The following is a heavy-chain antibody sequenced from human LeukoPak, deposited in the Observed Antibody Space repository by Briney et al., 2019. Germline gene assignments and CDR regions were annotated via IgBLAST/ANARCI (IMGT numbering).Heavy chain of an antibody. Sequence: GESLRLSCAASGFTFSTYSMNWVRQAPGRGLEWVSSITTSTTVPHIFYADSGTGLFTISKDNADNSLFLQMNSLRAEDTAVYYCARALGDQPDYYYGMDVWGQGTTVTVSS. CDR2: ITTSTTVPHI. CDR1: GFTFSTYS. V-gene: IGHV3-21*01. CDR3: ARALGDQPDYYYGMDV. J-gene: IGHJ6*02. D-gene: IGHD2-2*01.